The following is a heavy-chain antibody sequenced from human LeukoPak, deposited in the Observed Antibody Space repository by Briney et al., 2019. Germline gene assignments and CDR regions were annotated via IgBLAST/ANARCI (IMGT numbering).Heavy chain of an antibody. CDR2: IYYSGST. Sequence: SETLSLTCTVSGGSISSGDYYWSWIRQPPGKGLEWIGSIYYSGSTYYNPSLKSRVTISVDTSKNQFSLKLSSVAAADTAVYYCARHGTYYDFWSGYPVDAFDIWGQGTMVTVSS. CDR1: GGSISSGDYY. V-gene: IGHV4-39*01. CDR3: ARHGTYYDFWSGYPVDAFDI. D-gene: IGHD3-3*01. J-gene: IGHJ3*02.